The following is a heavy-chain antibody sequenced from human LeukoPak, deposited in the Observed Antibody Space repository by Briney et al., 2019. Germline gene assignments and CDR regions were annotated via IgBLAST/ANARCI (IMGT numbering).Heavy chain of an antibody. CDR2: IWYDGSNK. J-gene: IGHJ4*02. Sequence: GRSLRLSCAASGFTFSSYGMHWVRQAPGKGLEWVAVIWYDGSNKYYADSVKGRFTISRDNSKNTLYLQMNSLRAEDTAIYYCAKGAYDYIEIGYFDSWGQGTLATVSS. D-gene: IGHD5-12*01. CDR1: GFTFSSYG. CDR3: AKGAYDYIEIGYFDS. V-gene: IGHV3-33*06.